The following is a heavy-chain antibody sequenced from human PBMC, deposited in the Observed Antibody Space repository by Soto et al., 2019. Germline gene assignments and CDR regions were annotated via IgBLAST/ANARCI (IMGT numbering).Heavy chain of an antibody. CDR3: ARDGGRHSGGIDY. Sequence: QVQLGQSGAEVKKPGSSVKVSCKASGGTFSSYSITWVRQAPGQGLEWMGELIPIFGTANSAQKFQGRVTITADESTSTAYMYLSSLRSEDTAVYYCARDGGRHSGGIDYWGQGTLVTVSS. CDR1: GGTFSSYS. J-gene: IGHJ4*02. CDR2: LIPIFGTA. V-gene: IGHV1-69*01. D-gene: IGHD1-26*01.